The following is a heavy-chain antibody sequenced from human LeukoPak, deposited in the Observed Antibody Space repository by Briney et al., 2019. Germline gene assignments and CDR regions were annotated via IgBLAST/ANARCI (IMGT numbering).Heavy chain of an antibody. CDR2: IYDSGST. CDR3: ARHYGP. V-gene: IGHV4-39*01. J-gene: IGHJ5*02. CDR1: GGSFSGYY. Sequence: SETLSLTCAVYGGSFSGYYWGWLRQPPGKGLEWIGSIYDSGSTYCNPSLKSRVTISVDTSKNQFSLKLNSVTAADTAVYYCARHYGPWGQGTLVTVSS. D-gene: IGHD3-10*01.